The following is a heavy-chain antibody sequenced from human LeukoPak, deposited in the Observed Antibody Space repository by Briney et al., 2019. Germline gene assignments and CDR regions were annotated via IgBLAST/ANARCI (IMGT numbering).Heavy chain of an antibody. V-gene: IGHV3-23*01. CDR2: ISGTGGST. Sequence: GGSLRLSCVGSGFSFGAHAMHWVRQAPGKGLEWVSSISGTGGSTYYADSVKGRFTISRDNSNNTLFLQMNSLRAEDTAVYYCAKVRTGHYFDYWGQGTLVTVSS. CDR1: GFSFGAHA. J-gene: IGHJ4*02. D-gene: IGHD1-1*01. CDR3: AKVRTGHYFDY.